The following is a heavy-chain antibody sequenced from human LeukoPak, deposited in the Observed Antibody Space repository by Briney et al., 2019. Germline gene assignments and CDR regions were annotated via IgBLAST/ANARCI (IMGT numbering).Heavy chain of an antibody. CDR1: GFTFSSYW. V-gene: IGHV3-74*01. Sequence: PGGSLRLSCTPSGFTFSSYWMHWVRHAPGKGLMWVSRVNTDGNNTTYADSVKGRFTISRDNAKNILYLQMNSLRAEDTAMYYCAREGAYDSGSYGAGDCWGQGTLVTVSS. D-gene: IGHD3-10*01. CDR3: AREGAYDSGSYGAGDC. J-gene: IGHJ4*02. CDR2: VNTDGNNT.